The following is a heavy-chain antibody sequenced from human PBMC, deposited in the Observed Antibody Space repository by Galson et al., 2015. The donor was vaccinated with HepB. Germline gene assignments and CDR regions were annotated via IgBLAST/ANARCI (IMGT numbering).Heavy chain of an antibody. CDR1: GYTFTAYY. CDR2: INPNSGDT. Sequence: SVKVSCKASGYTFTAYYMHWVRQAPGQGLEWMGRINPNSGDTDYAQKFQGRVTMTRDTSITTAYMELNSLRSDDTAVYFCAPAGAGDGFDIWGRGTMVTVS. J-gene: IGHJ3*02. V-gene: IGHV1-2*06. CDR3: APAGAGDGFDI. D-gene: IGHD7-27*01.